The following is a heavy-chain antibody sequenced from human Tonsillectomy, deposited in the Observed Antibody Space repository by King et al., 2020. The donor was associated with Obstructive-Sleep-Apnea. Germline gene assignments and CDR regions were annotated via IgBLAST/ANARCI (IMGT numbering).Heavy chain of an antibody. V-gene: IGHV5-51*01. CDR1: GYRFSDYW. D-gene: IGHD3-10*01. CDR2: IFPLDFDT. CDR3: ARVGGPTLSLPYFDY. J-gene: IGHJ4*02. Sequence: VQLVESGAEVKKPGESLKISCRGSGYRFSDYWIGWARQMPGKGLEWMGIIFPLDFDTRYSPSFQGQVTLSVDKSISTAYLQWSSLKASDTAMYYCARVGGPTLSLPYFDYWGQGSLVTISS.